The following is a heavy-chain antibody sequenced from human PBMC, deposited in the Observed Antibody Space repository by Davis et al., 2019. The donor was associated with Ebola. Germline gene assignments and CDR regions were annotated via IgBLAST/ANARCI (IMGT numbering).Heavy chain of an antibody. D-gene: IGHD2-15*01. J-gene: IGHJ6*03. CDR3: AREGYCSGGSCPGHYYYYMDV. CDR1: GGSFSGYY. Sequence: MPSETLSLTCAVYGGSFSGYYWSWIRQPPGKGLEWIGEVYHSGSTNYNPSLKSRVTISVDKSKNEFSLNLSSVTAADTAVYYCAREGYCSGGSCPGHYYYYMDVWGKGTTVTVSS. CDR2: VYHSGST. V-gene: IGHV4-34*01.